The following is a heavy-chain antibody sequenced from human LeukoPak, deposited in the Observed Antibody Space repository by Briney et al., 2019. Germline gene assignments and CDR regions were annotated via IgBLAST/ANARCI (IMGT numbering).Heavy chain of an antibody. CDR2: IYYSGST. D-gene: IGHD3-3*01. CDR3: ARALSLEWSFIDY. J-gene: IGHJ4*02. V-gene: IGHV4-59*01. Sequence: SETLSLTCTVSGGSISSYYWSWIRQPPGKGLGWIGYIYYSGSTNYNPSLKSRVTISVDTSKNQFSLKLSSVTAADTAVYYCARALSLEWSFIDYWGQGTLVTVSS. CDR1: GGSISSYY.